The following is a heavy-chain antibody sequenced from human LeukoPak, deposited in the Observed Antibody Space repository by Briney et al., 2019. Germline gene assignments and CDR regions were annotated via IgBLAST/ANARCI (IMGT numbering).Heavy chain of an antibody. CDR3: AVLNSSGWYGDAFDI. CDR2: IHYSGST. CDR1: GGSISSYY. V-gene: IGHV4-59*08. Sequence: SETLSLTCTVSGGSISSYYWSWIRQPPGKGLECIGYIHYSGSTNYNPSLKSRVTISVDTSKNQFSLKLSSVTAADTAVYYCAVLNSSGWYGDAFDIWGQGTMVTVSS. J-gene: IGHJ3*02. D-gene: IGHD6-19*01.